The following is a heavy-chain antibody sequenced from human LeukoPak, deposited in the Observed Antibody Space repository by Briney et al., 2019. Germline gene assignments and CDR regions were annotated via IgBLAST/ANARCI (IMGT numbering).Heavy chain of an antibody. V-gene: IGHV3-30*03. CDR1: GFTFSSYG. Sequence: GGSLRLSCAASGFTFSSYGMHWVRQAPGKGLEWVAVISYDGSNKYYADSVKGRFTISRDNSKNTLYLQMNSLRAEDTAVYYCAIESPPYSSGWPYFDYWGQGTLVTVSS. CDR3: AIESPPYSSGWPYFDY. CDR2: ISYDGSNK. D-gene: IGHD6-19*01. J-gene: IGHJ4*02.